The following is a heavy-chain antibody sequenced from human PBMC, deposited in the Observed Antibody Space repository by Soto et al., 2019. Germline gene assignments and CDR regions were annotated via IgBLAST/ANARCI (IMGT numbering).Heavy chain of an antibody. CDR1: GGSISSYY. Sequence: PSDTLSLTCTVSGGSISSYYWSWIRQPPGKGLEWIGYIYYSGSTNYNPSLKSRVTISVDTSKNQFSLKLSSVTAADTAVYYCARTTVTPDYYYYGMDVWGQGTMVTVSS. CDR2: IYYSGST. D-gene: IGHD4-4*01. J-gene: IGHJ6*02. CDR3: ARTTVTPDYYYYGMDV. V-gene: IGHV4-59*01.